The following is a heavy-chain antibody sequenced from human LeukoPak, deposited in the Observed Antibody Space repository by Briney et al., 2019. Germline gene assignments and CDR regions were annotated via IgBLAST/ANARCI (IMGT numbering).Heavy chain of an antibody. Sequence: GGSLRLSCAASGFTFSSYAMRWVRQAPGKGLEYVSAISSNGGSTYYANSVKGRFTISRDNSKNTLYLQMGSLRAEDMAVYYCARGMGEMANYFDYWGQGTLVTVSS. V-gene: IGHV3-64*01. J-gene: IGHJ4*02. CDR3: ARGMGEMANYFDY. D-gene: IGHD5-24*01. CDR1: GFTFSSYA. CDR2: ISSNGGST.